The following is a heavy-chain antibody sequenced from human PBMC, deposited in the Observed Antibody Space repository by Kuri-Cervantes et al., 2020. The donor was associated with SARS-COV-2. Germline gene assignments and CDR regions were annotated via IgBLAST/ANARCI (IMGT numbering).Heavy chain of an antibody. CDR1: GHTFTSYD. V-gene: IGHV1-8*03. D-gene: IGHD3-3*01. J-gene: IGHJ6*03. Sequence: ASVKVSCKASGHTFTSYDINWVRQATGQGLEWMGWMNPNSGNTGYAQKFQGRVTITRNTSISTAYMELSSLRSEDTAVYYCARGRRITIFGRVYYYYYMDVWGKGTTVTVSS. CDR3: ARGRRITIFGRVYYYYYMDV. CDR2: MNPNSGNT.